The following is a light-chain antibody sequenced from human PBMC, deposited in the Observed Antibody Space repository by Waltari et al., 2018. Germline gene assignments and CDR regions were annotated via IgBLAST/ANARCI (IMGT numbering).Light chain of an antibody. CDR1: SSHVGACYH. V-gene: IGLV2-11*01. CDR2: DVT. CDR3: CSYAGRYTHVV. J-gene: IGLJ2*01. Sequence: QSALTQPRPVSGSPGQSVTISCPGPSSHVGACYHVPWYQHHPGKAPKLMICDVTKRPSGVPDRFSGSKSGNTASLTISGLQAEDEAYYYCCSYAGRYTHVVFGGGTKLTVL.